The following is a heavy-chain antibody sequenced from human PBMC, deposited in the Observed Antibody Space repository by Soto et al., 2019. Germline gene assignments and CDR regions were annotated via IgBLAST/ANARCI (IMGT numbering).Heavy chain of an antibody. J-gene: IGHJ4*02. D-gene: IGHD6-13*01. CDR1: GFTFDDYA. V-gene: IGHV3-9*01. Sequence: PGGSLRLSCAASGFTFDDYAMHWVRQAPGKGLEWVSGISWNSGSIGYADSVKGRFTISRDNAKNSLYLQMNSLRAEDTALYYCAKDWGSSRLFDYWGQGTLVTVSS. CDR2: ISWNSGSI. CDR3: AKDWGSSRLFDY.